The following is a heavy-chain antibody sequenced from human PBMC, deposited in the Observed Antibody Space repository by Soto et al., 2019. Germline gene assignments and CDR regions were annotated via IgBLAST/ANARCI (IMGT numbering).Heavy chain of an antibody. D-gene: IGHD3-22*01. CDR2: ISGSGGST. Sequence: GGSLRLSCAASGFTFSSYAMSWVRQAPGKGLEWVSAISGSGGSTYYADSVKGRFTISRDNSKNTLYLQMNSLRAEDTAEYSCAKDRGYYDSSGSLAEYFQHWGQGTLVTVSS. V-gene: IGHV3-23*01. CDR3: AKDRGYYDSSGSLAEYFQH. J-gene: IGHJ1*01. CDR1: GFTFSSYA.